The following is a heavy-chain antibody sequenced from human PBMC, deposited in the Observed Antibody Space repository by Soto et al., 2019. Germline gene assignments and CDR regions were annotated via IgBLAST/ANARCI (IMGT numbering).Heavy chain of an antibody. CDR2: IYPGDSDT. CDR3: ARRSGYYGSGSYYRTYFDY. J-gene: IGHJ4*02. V-gene: IGHV5-51*01. CDR1: GYSFTSYW. D-gene: IGHD3-10*01. Sequence: EVQLVQSGAEVKKPGESLKISCKGSGYSFTSYWIGWVRQMPGKGLEWMGIIYPGDSDTRYSPSFQGQVTISADKSISTAYLQWSSLKASDTAMYYCARRSGYYGSGSYYRTYFDYWGQGTLVTVSS.